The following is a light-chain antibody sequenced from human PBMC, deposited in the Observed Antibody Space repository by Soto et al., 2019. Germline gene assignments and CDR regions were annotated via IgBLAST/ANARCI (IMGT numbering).Light chain of an antibody. CDR3: SSYTSSSTADI. V-gene: IGLV2-14*01. CDR1: SSDVGGYNY. Sequence: QSALTQPASVSGSPGQTITISCTGTSSDVGGYNYVSWYQQHPGKAPKVMIYEVSNRPSGVSNRFSGSKSGNSASLTISGLQAEDEADYYCSSYTSSSTADIFAGGTKLTVL. CDR2: EVS. J-gene: IGLJ2*01.